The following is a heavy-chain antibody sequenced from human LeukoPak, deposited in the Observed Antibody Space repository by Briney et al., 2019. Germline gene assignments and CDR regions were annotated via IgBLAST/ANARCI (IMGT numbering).Heavy chain of an antibody. V-gene: IGHV1-18*01. J-gene: IGHJ5*02. Sequence: GASVKVSCKASGYTFTSYGISWVRQAPGQGLEWMGWISAYNGNTNYAQKLQGRVTMTTDTSTSTAYMELRSLRSDDTAVYYCARGSFEHYSSSSFGDWFDPWGQGTLVTVSS. CDR1: GYTFTSYG. CDR2: ISAYNGNT. CDR3: ARGSFEHYSSSSFGDWFDP. D-gene: IGHD6-6*01.